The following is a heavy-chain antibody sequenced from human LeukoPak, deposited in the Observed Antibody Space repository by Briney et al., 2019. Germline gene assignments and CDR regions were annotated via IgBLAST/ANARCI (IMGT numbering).Heavy chain of an antibody. CDR1: GFTFDDYA. Sequence: PGRSLRLSCAASGFTFDDYAMHWVRQAPGKGLEWVSGISWNSGSIGYADSVKGRFTISRDNSKNSLYLQMNSLRAEDTALYYCAKDTGYRYFDHWAREPWSPSPQ. D-gene: IGHD6-25*01. J-gene: IGHJ4*02. CDR3: AKDTGYRYFDH. CDR2: ISWNSGSI. V-gene: IGHV3-9*01.